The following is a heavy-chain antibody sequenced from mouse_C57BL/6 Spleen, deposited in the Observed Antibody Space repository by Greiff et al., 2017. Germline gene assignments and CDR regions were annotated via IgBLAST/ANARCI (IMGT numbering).Heavy chain of an antibody. CDR2: ISDGGSYT. J-gene: IGHJ1*03. V-gene: IGHV5-4*01. Sequence: EVKLMESGGGLVKPGGSLKLSCAASGFTFSSYAMSWVRQTPEKRLEWVATISDGGSYTYYPDNVKGRFTNSSDNAKNHLYLQMSHLKSEDTAMYYCARDRDGYWYFGVWGTGTTVTVSS. CDR1: GFTFSSYA. D-gene: IGHD2-3*01. CDR3: ARDRDGYWYFGV.